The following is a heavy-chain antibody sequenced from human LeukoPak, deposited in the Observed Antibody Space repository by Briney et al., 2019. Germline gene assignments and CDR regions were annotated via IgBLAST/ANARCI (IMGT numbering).Heavy chain of an antibody. CDR2: IYYSGST. D-gene: IGHD3-3*01. Sequence: KTSETLSLTCTVSGGSIRSASYYWVWIRQPPGKGLEWIGSIYYSGSTYYRPSLKSRVTISLDTSKNQFFLKLTSVTAAVTAVYYCARHGGSPDWFDPWGQGTLVTVSS. CDR1: GGSIRSASYY. V-gene: IGHV4-39*01. J-gene: IGHJ5*02. CDR3: ARHGGSPDWFDP.